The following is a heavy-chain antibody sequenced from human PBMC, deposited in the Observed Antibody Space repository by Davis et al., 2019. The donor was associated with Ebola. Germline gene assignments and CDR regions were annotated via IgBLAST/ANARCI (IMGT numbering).Heavy chain of an antibody. D-gene: IGHD6-19*01. V-gene: IGHV3-23*01. CDR2: ISGSGGST. CDR1: GFTFSSYA. Sequence: GGSLRLSCAASGFTFSSYAMSWVRQAPGKGLEWVSAISGSGGSTYSADSVKGRFTISRDNSKNTLYLQMNSLRAEDTAVYYCAKLEQWLVYYYYYGMDVWGQGTTVTVSS. J-gene: IGHJ6*02. CDR3: AKLEQWLVYYYYYGMDV.